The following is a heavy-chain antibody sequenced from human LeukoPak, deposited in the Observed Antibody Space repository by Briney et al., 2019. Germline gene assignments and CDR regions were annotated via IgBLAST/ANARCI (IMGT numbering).Heavy chain of an antibody. V-gene: IGHV3-30*19. J-gene: IGHJ4*02. Sequence: PGRSLRLSCAASGFTFSSYGMHWVRQAPGKGLEWVAVISYDGSNKYYADSVKGRFTISRDNSKNTLYLQMNSLRAEDTAVYYCARGKQFVSDYWGQGTLVTVSS. CDR3: ARGKQFVSDY. D-gene: IGHD6-6*01. CDR2: ISYDGSNK. CDR1: GFTFSSYG.